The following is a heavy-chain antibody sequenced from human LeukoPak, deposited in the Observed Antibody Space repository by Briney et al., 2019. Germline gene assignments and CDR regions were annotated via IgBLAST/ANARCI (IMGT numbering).Heavy chain of an antibody. D-gene: IGHD3-16*02. CDR3: AKSRHDYVWGSYRPPGY. Sequence: PGGSLRLSCAASGFTFSSYAMSWVRQAPGKGLEWVSAISGSGGSTYYADFVKGRFTISRDNSKNTLYLQMNSLRAEDTAVYYCAKSRHDYVWGSYRPPGYWGQGTLVTVSS. J-gene: IGHJ4*02. CDR1: GFTFSSYA. V-gene: IGHV3-23*01. CDR2: ISGSGGST.